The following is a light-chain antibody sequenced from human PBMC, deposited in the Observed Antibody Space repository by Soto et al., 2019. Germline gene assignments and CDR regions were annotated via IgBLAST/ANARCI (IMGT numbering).Light chain of an antibody. CDR2: DVS. J-gene: IGLJ1*01. V-gene: IGLV2-11*01. CDR3: CSYADTNTFV. Sequence: QCVLTQPRSVSGAPGQSVTISCTGTSSDVGGYNYVSWYQQYSGKAPKLMIYDVSTRPSGGPDRLSGSKSGNTASLTISGLQAEDEADYYCCSYADTNTFVFGTGTKVTVL. CDR1: SSDVGGYNY.